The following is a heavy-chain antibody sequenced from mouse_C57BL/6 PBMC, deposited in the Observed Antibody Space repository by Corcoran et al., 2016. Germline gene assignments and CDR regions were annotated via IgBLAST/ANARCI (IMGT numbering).Heavy chain of an antibody. CDR3: ARGWDHFDY. Sequence: QVTLKESGPGILQSSQTLSLTCSFSGFSLSTSGMGVSWIRQPSGKGLEWLAHIYWDDDKRYNPSLKSRLTISKDTSRNQVFLKITSVDTADTATYYCARGWDHFDYWGQGTTLTVSS. V-gene: IGHV8-12*01. D-gene: IGHD4-1*01. CDR1: GFSLSTSGMG. J-gene: IGHJ2*01. CDR2: IYWDDDK.